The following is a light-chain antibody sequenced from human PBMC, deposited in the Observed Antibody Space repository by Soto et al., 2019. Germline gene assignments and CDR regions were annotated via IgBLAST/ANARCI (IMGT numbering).Light chain of an antibody. V-gene: IGKV3-15*01. CDR1: QSVNAN. Sequence: EVVMTQSPATLSVSPGERATLSCRASQSVNANLAWYQQMPGQAPRLLIHGASNRATGIPARFSGSGFGTEFTLTLSSLQSEDFAVYYCQQYNTWLWTFGQGTKVEI. J-gene: IGKJ1*01. CDR2: GAS. CDR3: QQYNTWLWT.